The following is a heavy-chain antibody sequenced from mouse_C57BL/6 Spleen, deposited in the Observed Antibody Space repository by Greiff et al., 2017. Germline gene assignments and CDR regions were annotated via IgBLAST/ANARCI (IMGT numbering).Heavy chain of an antibody. J-gene: IGHJ4*01. D-gene: IGHD2-1*01. V-gene: IGHV2-6-1*01. CDR1: GFSLTSYG. CDR2: IWSDGST. Sequence: VNLVESGPGLVAPSQSLSITCTVSGFSLTSYGVLWVRQPPGKGLEWLVVIWSDGSTTYNSALKSRLSISKDNSKSQVFLKMNSLQTDDTAMYYCARHDYYVYAMDYWGQGTSVTVSS. CDR3: ARHDYYVYAMDY.